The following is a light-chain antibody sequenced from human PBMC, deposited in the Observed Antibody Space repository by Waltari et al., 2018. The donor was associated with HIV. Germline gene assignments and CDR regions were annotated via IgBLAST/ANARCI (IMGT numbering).Light chain of an antibody. J-gene: IGKJ4*01. Sequence: DIQMTQSPSSLSASVGDRVTITCRASKNINTYLNWYQQTPGKAPKLLIFAASTLQNGGSSRCSGSGGRTDFTITISKQQEEDLGNYCCQKGYKTATFGGGTTMEIK. CDR3: QKGYKTAT. CDR2: AAS. V-gene: IGKV1-39*01. CDR1: KNINTY.